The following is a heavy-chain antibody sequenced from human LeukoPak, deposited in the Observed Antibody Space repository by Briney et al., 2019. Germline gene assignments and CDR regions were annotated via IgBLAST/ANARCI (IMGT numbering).Heavy chain of an antibody. V-gene: IGHV3-23*01. CDR2: ISGSGGST. CDR1: GFTFNSYA. CDR3: AKDRPPFRY. J-gene: IGHJ4*02. Sequence: GGSLRLSCEASGFTFNSYAMHWVRQAPGKGLEWVSGISGSGGSTYYADSVKGRFTISRDNSKNTLYLQMNSLRAEDTAVYYCAKDRPPFRYWGQGTLVTVSS.